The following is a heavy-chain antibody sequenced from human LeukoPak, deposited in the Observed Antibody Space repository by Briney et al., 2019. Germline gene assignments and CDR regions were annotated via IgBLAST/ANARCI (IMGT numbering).Heavy chain of an antibody. CDR1: GGSISSSSYY. V-gene: IGHV4-39*07. CDR3: AVITYLDY. J-gene: IGHJ4*02. Sequence: SETLSLTCTVSGGSISSSSYYWGWIRQPPGKGLEWIGSIYYSGSTYYNPSLKSRVTISVDTSKNQFSLKLSSVTAADTAVYYCAVITYLDYWGQGTLVTVSS. CDR2: IYYSGST. D-gene: IGHD3-16*01.